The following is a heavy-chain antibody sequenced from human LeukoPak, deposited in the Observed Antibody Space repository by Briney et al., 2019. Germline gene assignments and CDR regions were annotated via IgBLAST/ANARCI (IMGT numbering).Heavy chain of an antibody. CDR2: INHSGST. D-gene: IGHD3-3*01. CDR3: ARKGGVGSYDFWGGTKWYFDY. CDR1: GGSFSGYY. V-gene: IGHV4-34*01. Sequence: SETLSLTCAVYGGSFSGYYWSWIRQPPGKGLEWIGEINHSGSTNYNPSLKSRVTISVDTSKNQFSLKLSSVTAADTAVYYCARKGGVGSYDFWGGTKWYFDYWGQGTLVTVSS. J-gene: IGHJ4*02.